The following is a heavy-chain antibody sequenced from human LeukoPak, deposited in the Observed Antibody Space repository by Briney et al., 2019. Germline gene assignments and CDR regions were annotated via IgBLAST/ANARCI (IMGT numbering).Heavy chain of an antibody. CDR1: GFTFRSYR. J-gene: IGHJ4*02. Sequence: GGSLRLSCPASGFTFRSYRMNGVRQAPGKGLDGVASITSSSNYIYYADSVNSRFTNSSNNAKNSLFLQMNSQRAEDSSVYYCASTASSYYSPYDCWGQGTLVTASS. CDR3: ASTASSYYSPYDC. CDR2: ITSSSNYI. D-gene: IGHD1-26*01. V-gene: IGHV3-21*01.